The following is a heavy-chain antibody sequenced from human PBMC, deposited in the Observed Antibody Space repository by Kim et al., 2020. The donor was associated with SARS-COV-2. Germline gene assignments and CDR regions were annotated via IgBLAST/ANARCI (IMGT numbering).Heavy chain of an antibody. D-gene: IGHD3-9*01. CDR3: ARSTYYDILTGYYGGFYYYGMDV. V-gene: IGHV4-34*01. CDR2: INHSGST. CDR1: GGSFSGYY. Sequence: SETLSLTCAVYGGSFSGYYWSWIRQPPGKGLEWIGEINHSGSTNYNPSLKSRVTISVDTSKNQFSLKLSSVTAADTAVYYCARSTYYDILTGYYGGFYYYGMDVCGQGTTVTVSS. J-gene: IGHJ6*02.